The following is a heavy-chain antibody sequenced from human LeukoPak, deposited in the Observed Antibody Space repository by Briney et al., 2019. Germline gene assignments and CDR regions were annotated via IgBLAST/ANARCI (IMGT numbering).Heavy chain of an antibody. CDR1: GLTFSSYG. CDR3: AKDWARFGSSGYYYFDY. V-gene: IGHV3-30*02. J-gene: IGHJ4*02. D-gene: IGHD3-22*01. CDR2: MRYDGSNK. Sequence: GGSLRLSCAASGLTFSSYGMHWVRQAPGKGLEWVAFMRYDGSNKYYADSVKGRFTISRDNSKNTLYLQMNSLRAEDTAVYYCAKDWARFGSSGYYYFDYWGQGTLVTVSS.